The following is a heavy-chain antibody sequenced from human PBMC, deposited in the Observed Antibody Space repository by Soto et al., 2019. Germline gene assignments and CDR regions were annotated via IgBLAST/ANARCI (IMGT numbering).Heavy chain of an antibody. Sequence: QVQLVESGGGVVQPGRSLRLSCAASGFTFSSYGMHWVRQAPGKGLEWVAVISYDGSNKYYADSVKGRFTISRDNSKNTLYLQMNSLRAEDTAVYYCAKERIVVVPAAMRSYRQYYYGMDVWGQGTTVTVSS. J-gene: IGHJ6*02. V-gene: IGHV3-30*18. CDR1: GFTFSSYG. CDR3: AKERIVVVPAAMRSYRQYYYGMDV. CDR2: ISYDGSNK. D-gene: IGHD2-2*01.